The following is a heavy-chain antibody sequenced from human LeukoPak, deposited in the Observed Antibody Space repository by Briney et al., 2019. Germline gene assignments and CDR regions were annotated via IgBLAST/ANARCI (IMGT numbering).Heavy chain of an antibody. CDR1: GYTLTELS. D-gene: IGHD5-24*01. V-gene: IGHV1-24*01. Sequence: GASVKVSCKVSGYTLTELSMHWVRQAPGKGLEWMGGFDPEDGETIYAQKFQGRVTMTRDTSTSTVYMELSSLRSEDTAVYYCATLSLDGYNLDYWGQGTLVTVSS. CDR3: ATLSLDGYNLDY. CDR2: FDPEDGET. J-gene: IGHJ4*02.